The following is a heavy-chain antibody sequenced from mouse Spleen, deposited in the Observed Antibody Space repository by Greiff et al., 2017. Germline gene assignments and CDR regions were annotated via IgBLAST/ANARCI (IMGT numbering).Heavy chain of an antibody. CDR1: GFSLTSYG. Sequence: QVQLKESGPGLVAPSQCLSISCNVSGFSLTSYGVHWVRQPPGKGLEWLGVIWAGGSSNYNSALMSRLSISKDNSKSQVFLKMNSLQTYDTAMYYCARDQLGPFAFWGQGTLVTVSA. CDR3: ARDQLGPFAF. D-gene: IGHD4-1*02. V-gene: IGHV2-9*02. J-gene: IGHJ3*01. CDR2: IWAGGSS.